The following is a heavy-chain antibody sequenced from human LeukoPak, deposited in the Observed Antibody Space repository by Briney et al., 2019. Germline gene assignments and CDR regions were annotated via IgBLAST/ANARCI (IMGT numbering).Heavy chain of an antibody. V-gene: IGHV1-69*02. D-gene: IGHD6-13*01. Sequence: SVKVSCKASVGTFSSYTISWVRQAPGQGLEWMGRIIPILGIANYAQKFQGRVTITADKSTSTAYMELSSLRSEDTAVYYCARAPRQHHYYYYMDVWGKGTTVTVSS. CDR3: ARAPRQHHYYYYMDV. CDR1: VGTFSSYT. J-gene: IGHJ6*03. CDR2: IIPILGIA.